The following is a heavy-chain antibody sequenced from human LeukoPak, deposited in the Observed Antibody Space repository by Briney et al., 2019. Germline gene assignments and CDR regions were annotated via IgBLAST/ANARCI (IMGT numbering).Heavy chain of an antibody. CDR2: IYYSGST. CDR3: ATAPYYDFWSGYPTYYYYYMDV. V-gene: IGHV4-39*01. D-gene: IGHD3-3*01. CDR1: RGSISSSSYY. J-gene: IGHJ6*03. Sequence: SETLSLTCTVSRGSISSSSYYWGWIRQPPGKGLEWIGSIYYSGSTYYNPSLKSRVTISVDTSKNQFSLKLSSVTAADTAVYYCATAPYYDFWSGYPTYYYYYMDVWGKGTTVTVSS.